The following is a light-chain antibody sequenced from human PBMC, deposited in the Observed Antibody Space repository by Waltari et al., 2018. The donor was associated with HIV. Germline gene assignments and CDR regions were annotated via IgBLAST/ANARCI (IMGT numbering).Light chain of an antibody. Sequence: SYVLTQSPSVSVALGETASIAGGGNKIGRKSVHWYQQKRGQAHALVIYDDRDRPSGLPERFSGSNSGHTATLSIGRVEAGDEAYYYCQVWESSSDHVVIGGGTKLTV. CDR2: DDR. CDR1: KIGRKS. J-gene: IGLJ2*01. V-gene: IGLV3-21*02. CDR3: QVWESSSDHVV.